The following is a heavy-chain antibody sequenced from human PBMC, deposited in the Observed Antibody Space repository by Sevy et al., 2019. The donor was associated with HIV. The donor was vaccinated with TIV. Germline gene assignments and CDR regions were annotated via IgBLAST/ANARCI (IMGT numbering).Heavy chain of an antibody. V-gene: IGHV3-23*01. CDR3: AKGAPAELGKDYYYMDV. J-gene: IGHJ6*03. D-gene: IGHD7-27*01. CDR1: GFTFSSYA. Sequence: GGSLRLSCAAPGFTFSSYAMSWVRQAPGKGLEWVSAISGSGGSTYYADSVKGRFTISRDNSKNTLYLQMNSLRAEDTAVYYCAKGAPAELGKDYYYMDVWGKGTTVTVSS. CDR2: ISGSGGST.